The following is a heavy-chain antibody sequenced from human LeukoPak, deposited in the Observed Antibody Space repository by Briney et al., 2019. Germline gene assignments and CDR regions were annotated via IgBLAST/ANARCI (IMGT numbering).Heavy chain of an antibody. CDR1: GFTFSSYA. CDR2: ISGSGDNT. CDR3: AKGSYYDSSGSFYFDY. Sequence: GGSLRLSCAASGFTFSSYAMSWVRQAPGKGLEWVSGISGSGDNTYYADSVKGRFTIPRDNSKNTLYVQVNSLGTEDTAAYYCAKGSYYDSSGSFYFDYWGQGTLVTVSS. V-gene: IGHV3-23*01. J-gene: IGHJ4*02. D-gene: IGHD3-22*01.